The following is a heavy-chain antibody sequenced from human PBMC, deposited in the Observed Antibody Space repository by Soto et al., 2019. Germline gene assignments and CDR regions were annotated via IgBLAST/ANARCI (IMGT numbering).Heavy chain of an antibody. J-gene: IGHJ4*02. CDR2: INHSGST. D-gene: IGHD3-10*01. CDR3: ARGGLIRGVLYY. Sequence: QVQLQQWGAGLLKPSETLSLTCAVYDGSSNNYYWSWIRQPPGKGLEWIGEINHSGSTNYNASLNSRVTILDDTSKKQFSLELRFVTAADTAVYYCARGGLIRGVLYYWGQGTLVTVSS. CDR1: DGSSNNYY. V-gene: IGHV4-34*01.